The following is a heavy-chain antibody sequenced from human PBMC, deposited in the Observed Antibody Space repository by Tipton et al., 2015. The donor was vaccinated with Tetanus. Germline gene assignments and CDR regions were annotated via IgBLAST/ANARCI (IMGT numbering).Heavy chain of an antibody. CDR3: ARADYNLARKGPFDS. CDR2: ISNSGRT. J-gene: IGHJ4*02. D-gene: IGHD5-12*01. Sequence: LRLSCTVSGDSVRSGDYQWNWIRQSPGKGLEWLAYISNSGRTNSNYDRKRRISISRDTSKNQFFLSLTSVTAADTAVYYCARADYNLARKGPFDSWGQGAQVIVS. CDR1: GDSVRSGDYQ. V-gene: IGHV4-61*08.